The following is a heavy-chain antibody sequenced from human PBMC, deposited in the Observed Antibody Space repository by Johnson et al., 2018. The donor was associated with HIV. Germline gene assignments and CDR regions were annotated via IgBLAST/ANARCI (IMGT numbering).Heavy chain of an antibody. J-gene: IGHJ3*01. CDR1: GFTFSSYA. Sequence: QLVESGGGLVQPGGSLRLSCAASGFTFSSYAMSWVRQAPGKGLEWVSALSGTGDSTYYADSVKGRFTISRDNSKNTLYLQMSSLRSDDTAVYFCARVQRSGWFHTDAFDLWGQGTMVTVSS. V-gene: IGHV3-23*04. CDR2: LSGTGDST. D-gene: IGHD6-19*01. CDR3: ARVQRSGWFHTDAFDL.